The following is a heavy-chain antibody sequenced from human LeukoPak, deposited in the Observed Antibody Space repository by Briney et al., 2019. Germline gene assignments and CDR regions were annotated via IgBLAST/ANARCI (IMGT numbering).Heavy chain of an antibody. CDR1: GGSISSYY. CDR3: ARGTEEYYYDSSSYYYVIDY. V-gene: IGHV4-59*01. CDR2: IYYSGST. Sequence: SETLSLTCTVSGGSISSYYWSWIRQPPGKGLEWIGYIYYSGSTNYNPSLKSRVTISVDTSKNQFSLKLSSVTAADTAVYYCARGTEEYYYDSSSYYYVIDYWGQGTLVTVSS. J-gene: IGHJ4*02. D-gene: IGHD3-22*01.